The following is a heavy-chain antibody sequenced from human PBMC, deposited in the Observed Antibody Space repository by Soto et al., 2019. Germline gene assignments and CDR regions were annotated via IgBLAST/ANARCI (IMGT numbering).Heavy chain of an antibody. D-gene: IGHD1-26*01. CDR2: IYRSGTT. CDR1: NFSISSGYY. CDR3: ARTHRWSYYSVFNY. Sequence: SETLSLTCVVSNFSISSGYYWGWIRQSPGKGLEWIASIYRSGTTSYNPSLKSRVTISVDPSKNQFSLMLTAVTAADTDVSYCARTHRWSYYSVFNYWG. V-gene: IGHV4-38-2*01. J-gene: IGHJ4*01.